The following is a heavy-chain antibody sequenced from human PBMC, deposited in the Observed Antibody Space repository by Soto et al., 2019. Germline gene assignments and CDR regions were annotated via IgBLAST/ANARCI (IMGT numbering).Heavy chain of an antibody. CDR2: IYHSGST. CDR3: ARIPAP. D-gene: IGHD2-2*02. CDR1: RGSISSGGYS. V-gene: IGHV4-30-2*01. Sequence: QLQLQESGSGLVKPSQTLSLTCAVSRGSISSGGYSWSWIRQPPGTGLEWIGYIYHSGSTYYNPSLKSRVTISVDRCKTQFSMKLRSVTAADTALYYCARIPAPWGRGTLVTVSS. J-gene: IGHJ2*01.